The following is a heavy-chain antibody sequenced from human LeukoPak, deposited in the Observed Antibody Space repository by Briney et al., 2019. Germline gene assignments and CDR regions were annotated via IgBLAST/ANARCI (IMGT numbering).Heavy chain of an antibody. V-gene: IGHV4-31*03. CDR2: IYYSGST. J-gene: IGHJ4*02. D-gene: IGHD1-1*01. CDR1: GGSISSGDYY. Sequence: SQTLSLTCTVSGGSISSGDYYWSWIRQHPGKGLEWIGYIYYSGSTYYNPSLKSRVTISVDTSKNQFSLKLSSVTAADTAVYYCARMSSGTQFDYWGQGTLVTVSS. CDR3: ARMSSGTQFDY.